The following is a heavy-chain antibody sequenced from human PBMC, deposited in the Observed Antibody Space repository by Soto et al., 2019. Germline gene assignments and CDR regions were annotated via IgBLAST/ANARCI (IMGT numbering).Heavy chain of an antibody. Sequence: EVQLVESGGGLVKPGGSLRLSCAASGFTFSSYSMNWVRQAPGKGLEWVSSISSSSSYIYYAESVKGRFTIARDKAKNSLYLEMNSVRAEDTAVYYCARGQYSSSYISGVTPGGNYWGQGTLVTVSS. D-gene: IGHD6-6*01. CDR3: ARGQYSSSYISGVTPGGNY. CDR2: ISSSSSYI. CDR1: GFTFSSYS. J-gene: IGHJ4*02. V-gene: IGHV3-21*01.